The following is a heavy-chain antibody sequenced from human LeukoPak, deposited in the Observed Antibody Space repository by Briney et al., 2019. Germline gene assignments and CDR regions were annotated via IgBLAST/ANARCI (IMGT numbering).Heavy chain of an antibody. V-gene: IGHV3-21*01. CDR3: AKDSSGYYHHFDY. Sequence: GGSLRLSCAASGFTFSSYSMNWVRQAPGKGLEWVSSISSSSSYIYYADSVKGRFTISRDNAKNTLYLQMNSLRAEDTAVYYCAKDSSGYYHHFDYWGQGTLVTVSS. D-gene: IGHD3-22*01. J-gene: IGHJ4*02. CDR2: ISSSSSYI. CDR1: GFTFSSYS.